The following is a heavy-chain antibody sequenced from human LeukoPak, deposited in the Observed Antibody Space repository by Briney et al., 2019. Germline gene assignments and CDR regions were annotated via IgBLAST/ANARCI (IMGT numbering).Heavy chain of an antibody. V-gene: IGHV3-74*01. J-gene: IGHJ4*02. CDR2: INSDGSTT. Sequence: WVRQPPGKGLVWVSRINSDGSTTNYADSVKGRFTISRDNAKNTLYLQMNSLRAEDTAVYYCASHKLWFGERGQGTLVTVSS. CDR3: ASHKLWFGE. D-gene: IGHD3-10*01.